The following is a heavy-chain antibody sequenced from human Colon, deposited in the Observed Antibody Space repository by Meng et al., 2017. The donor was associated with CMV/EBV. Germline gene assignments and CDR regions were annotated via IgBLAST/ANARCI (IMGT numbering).Heavy chain of an antibody. CDR1: GFTFSRSA. D-gene: IGHD3-3*01. V-gene: IGHV3-30-3*01. CDR2: ISSDGNIK. Sequence: GGSLRLSCAASGFTFSRSAIHWVRQAPGKGLEWVALISSDGNIKYYADSVKGRFTISRDNAKNSLYLQMDGLRAEDTAVYYCARDVFRGEAFDVWGQGTMVTVSS. J-gene: IGHJ3*01. CDR3: ARDVFRGEAFDV.